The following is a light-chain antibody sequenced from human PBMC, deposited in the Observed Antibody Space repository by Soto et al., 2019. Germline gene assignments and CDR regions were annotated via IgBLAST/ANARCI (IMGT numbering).Light chain of an antibody. CDR3: QQYGSSPRT. CDR1: QSISRS. Sequence: EIVMAQSPGTLSLSPGERATLSCRASQSISRSLAWYKQKPGQGPSLLIYGASTRAGGVPARFSGSGSGTEFTLTITSLKSEDFEVYYCQQYGSSPRTFGQGTKVDIK. J-gene: IGKJ1*01. V-gene: IGKV3D-15*01. CDR2: GAS.